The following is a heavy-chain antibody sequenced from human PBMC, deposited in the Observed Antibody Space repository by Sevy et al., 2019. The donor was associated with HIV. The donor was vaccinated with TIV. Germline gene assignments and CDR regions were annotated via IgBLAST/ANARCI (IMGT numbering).Heavy chain of an antibody. D-gene: IGHD3-22*01. Sequence: GGSLRLSCAASGFTFSNYGMHWVRRAPGKGLEWVAVLWNDGSNKDYADSVKGRFTISRDNSKNTLYLQMNSLRVEDTAVYFCARGGDFNDRSAKRDFDYWGQGTLVTVSS. CDR2: LWNDGSNK. V-gene: IGHV3-33*01. CDR1: GFTFSNYG. J-gene: IGHJ4*02. CDR3: ARGGDFNDRSAKRDFDY.